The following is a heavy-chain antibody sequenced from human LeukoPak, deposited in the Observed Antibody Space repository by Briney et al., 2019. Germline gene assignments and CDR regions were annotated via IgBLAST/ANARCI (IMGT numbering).Heavy chain of an antibody. V-gene: IGHV5-51*01. J-gene: IGHJ4*02. Sequence: GESLKISCKGSGYSFTSYWIGWVRQMPGKGLEWMGIIYPGDSDTRYSPSFQGQVTISADKSISTAYLQWSSLKASDTAMYYCARMWGASGEDYYYDYWGQGTLVTVSS. CDR2: IYPGDSDT. CDR3: ARMWGASGEDYYYDY. D-gene: IGHD3-16*01. CDR1: GYSFTSYW.